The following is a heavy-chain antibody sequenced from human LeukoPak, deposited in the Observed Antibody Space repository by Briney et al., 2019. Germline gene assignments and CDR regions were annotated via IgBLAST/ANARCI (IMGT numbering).Heavy chain of an antibody. CDR1: GGSISTYY. CDR2: IYYSGST. V-gene: IGHV4-59*01. D-gene: IGHD3-10*01. Sequence: SETLSLTCTVSGGSISTYYWSWIRQPPGKALEWIGYIYYSGSTNYNPSLKSRVTISVDTSKNQFSLKLSSVTAADTAVYYCARDSITMVRGVQTFYYYYGMDVWGKGTTVTVSS. J-gene: IGHJ6*04. CDR3: ARDSITMVRGVQTFYYYYGMDV.